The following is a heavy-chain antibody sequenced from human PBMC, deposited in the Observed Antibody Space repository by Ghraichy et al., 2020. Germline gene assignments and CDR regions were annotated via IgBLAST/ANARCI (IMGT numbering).Heavy chain of an antibody. Sequence: GSLRLSCTVSDASITGHDWSWIRQPPGKRPEWIGYVSKDGSTNYNPSLRSRVTMTLDKSKSQVFLRLTSVTAADTAVYYCSRDNEGTAWGQGVLVTVSS. V-gene: IGHV4-59*11. CDR3: SRDNEGTA. CDR1: DASITGHD. CDR2: VSKDGST. D-gene: IGHD3/OR15-3a*01. J-gene: IGHJ5*02.